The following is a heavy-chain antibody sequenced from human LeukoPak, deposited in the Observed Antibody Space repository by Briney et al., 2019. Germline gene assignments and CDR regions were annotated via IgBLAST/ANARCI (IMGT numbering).Heavy chain of an antibody. CDR1: GYTFTSYG. V-gene: IGHV1-18*01. Sequence: ASVKVSCKASGYTFTSYGISWVRQAPGQGLEWMGWISAYNGNTNYAQKLQGRVTMASDTSTSTAYMELRSLRSDDTAVYYCARDPHGNWFDPWGQGTLVTVSS. CDR3: ARDPHGNWFDP. CDR2: ISAYNGNT. J-gene: IGHJ5*02.